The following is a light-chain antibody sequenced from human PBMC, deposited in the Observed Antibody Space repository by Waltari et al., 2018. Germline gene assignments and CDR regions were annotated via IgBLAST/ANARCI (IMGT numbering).Light chain of an antibody. CDR1: SSNIGAGYA. J-gene: IGLJ2*01. Sequence: QSVLTQPPSVSVAPGQSVTISCTGSSSNIGAGYAVHWYQQIPGSAPKVLIYRDDNRPSGVPGRFSGSKSGTSASLSVTGLHVEDEADYFCQSYDRDLNAVLFGGGTKLTVL. CDR2: RDD. V-gene: IGLV1-40*01. CDR3: QSYDRDLNAVL.